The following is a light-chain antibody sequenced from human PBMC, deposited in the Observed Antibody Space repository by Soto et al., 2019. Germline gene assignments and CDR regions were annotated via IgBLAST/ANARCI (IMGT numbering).Light chain of an antibody. Sequence: QPVLTQPPSASGTPGQRVTISCSGSSSNIGSNTVNWYQQLPGTAPKLLIYSSNQRPSGVSDRFSGSKSGTSASLAISGLQSEDEADYYCAAWDDSLNGVVFGGGTKLTVL. J-gene: IGLJ2*01. CDR3: AAWDDSLNGVV. CDR1: SSNIGSNT. V-gene: IGLV1-44*01. CDR2: SSN.